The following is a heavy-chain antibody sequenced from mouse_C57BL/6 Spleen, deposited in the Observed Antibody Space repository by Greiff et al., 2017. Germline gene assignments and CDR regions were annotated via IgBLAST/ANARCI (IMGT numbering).Heavy chain of an antibody. CDR3: AGGMTTVPWFAD. Sequence: EVMLVESGGGLVKPGGSLKLSCAASGFTFSDYGMPWVRQAPEKGLAWVASISSGSSTIYYADTVKGRFTISRDNAKNTLFLQMTSRRSEDTAWYYGAGGMTTVPWFADWGQGTLVTVSA. J-gene: IGHJ3*01. V-gene: IGHV5-17*01. CDR2: ISSGSSTI. CDR1: GFTFSDYG. D-gene: IGHD1-1*01.